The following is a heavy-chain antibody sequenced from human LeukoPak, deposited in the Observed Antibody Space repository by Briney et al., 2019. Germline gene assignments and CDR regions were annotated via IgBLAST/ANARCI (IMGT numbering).Heavy chain of an antibody. Sequence: GGSLTLSCAASGFTFSSYWMHWVRQAPGKGLVWVSRINSDGSSTSYAASVKGRFTISRDNAKNTLYLQMNSLRAEDTAVYYCARDQGALLWFGELTAFDYWGQGTLVTVSS. CDR3: ARDQGALLWFGELTAFDY. CDR1: GFTFSSYW. CDR2: INSDGSST. V-gene: IGHV3-74*01. D-gene: IGHD3-10*01. J-gene: IGHJ4*02.